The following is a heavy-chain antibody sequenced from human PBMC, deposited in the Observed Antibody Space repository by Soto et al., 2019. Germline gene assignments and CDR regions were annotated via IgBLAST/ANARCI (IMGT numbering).Heavy chain of an antibody. Sequence: ASVKVSCKASGYTFTSYDINWVRQATGQGLEWMGWMNPNSGNTAYAQKFQGRVTMTRNTSISTAYMELSSLRSEDTAVYYCARVAGLRLGERTLGYWGQGTLVTVSS. J-gene: IGHJ4*02. V-gene: IGHV1-8*01. CDR1: GYTFTSYD. D-gene: IGHD3-16*01. CDR3: ARVAGLRLGERTLGY. CDR2: MNPNSGNT.